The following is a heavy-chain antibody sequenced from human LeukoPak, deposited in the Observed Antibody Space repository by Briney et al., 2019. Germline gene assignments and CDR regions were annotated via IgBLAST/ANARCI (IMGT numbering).Heavy chain of an antibody. CDR2: IKQDGSEK. J-gene: IGHJ5*01. Sequence: GGSLRLSCAASGFTFSNYWMSWVRQAPGKGLEWVANIKQDGSEKYYVDSVKGRFTISRDNAKNSLHLQMNSLRAEDTAVYYCARNPVSYYYDSSGYYPFDSWGQGTLVTVSS. D-gene: IGHD3-22*01. CDR1: GFTFSNYW. V-gene: IGHV3-7*05. CDR3: ARNPVSYYYDSSGYYPFDS.